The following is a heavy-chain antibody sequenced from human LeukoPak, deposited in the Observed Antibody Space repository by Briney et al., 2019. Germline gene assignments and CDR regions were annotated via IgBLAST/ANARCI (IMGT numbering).Heavy chain of an antibody. CDR3: AKGQQLTNYYYYYMDV. CDR1: GGTFSSYA. V-gene: IGHV1-69*05. CDR2: IIPIFGTA. Sequence: SVKVSCKASGGTFSSYAISWVRQAPGQGLEWMGGIIPIFGTANYAQKFQGRVTITTDDSTSTAYMELSSLRSEDTAVYYCAKGQQLTNYYYYYMDVWGKGTTVTVSS. D-gene: IGHD6-13*01. J-gene: IGHJ6*03.